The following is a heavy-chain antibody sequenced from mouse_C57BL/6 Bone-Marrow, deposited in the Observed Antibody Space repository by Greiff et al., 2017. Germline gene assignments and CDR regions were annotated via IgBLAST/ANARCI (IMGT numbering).Heavy chain of an antibody. D-gene: IGHD1-1*01. CDR2: IYPGDGDT. Sequence: QVQLKESGPELVKPGASVKISCKASGYAFSSSWMNWVKQRPGKGLEWIGRIYPGDGDTNYNGKFKGKATLTADKSSSTAYMQLRSLTSEDSAVYFCARCWYYYGSSYRYAMDYWGQGTSVTVSS. CDR1: GYAFSSSW. CDR3: ARCWYYYGSSYRYAMDY. V-gene: IGHV1-82*01. J-gene: IGHJ4*01.